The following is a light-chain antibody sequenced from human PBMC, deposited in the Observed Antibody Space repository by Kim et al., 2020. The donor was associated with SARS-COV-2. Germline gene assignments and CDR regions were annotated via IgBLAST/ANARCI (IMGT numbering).Light chain of an antibody. CDR3: QSYDSSLSAWV. CDR1: SSNIGSNT. CDR2: SNN. Sequence: QSVLTQPPSASGTPGQRVTISCSGSSSNIGSNTVNWYQQLPGTAPKLLIYSNNQRPSGVPDRFSGSKSGTSASLAITGLQDEDEADYYCQSYDSSLSAWVFGGGTQLTVL. V-gene: IGLV1-44*01. J-gene: IGLJ3*02.